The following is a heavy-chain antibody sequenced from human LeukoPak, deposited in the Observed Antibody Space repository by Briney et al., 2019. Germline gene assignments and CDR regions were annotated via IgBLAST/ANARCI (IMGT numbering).Heavy chain of an antibody. D-gene: IGHD6-19*01. J-gene: IGHJ4*02. Sequence: ASVTVSCKASGYTFINYGISWVRQAPGLGLEGMGWTSYNGNTNYAQKVQDRVTMTTDTSTTTAYMELRSLESDDTAVYYCARHSGSGWQALGYWGQGPLVTVSS. CDR3: ARHSGSGWQALGY. V-gene: IGHV1-18*04. CDR1: GYTFINYG. CDR2: TSYNGNT.